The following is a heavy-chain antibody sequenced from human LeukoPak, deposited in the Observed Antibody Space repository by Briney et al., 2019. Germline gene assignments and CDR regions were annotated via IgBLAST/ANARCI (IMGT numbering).Heavy chain of an antibody. Sequence: GGSLRLSCAASGFTFSGYSMSWVRQAPGKGLEWVSYISSGSTTLFYADSVKGRFTISRDNAQSSLYLQMNSLRAEDTAVYYCATHPYAIAADGVPWGQGTLVTVSS. J-gene: IGHJ4*02. V-gene: IGHV3-48*04. CDR2: ISSGSTTL. CDR1: GFTFSGYS. CDR3: ATHPYAIAADGVP. D-gene: IGHD6-13*01.